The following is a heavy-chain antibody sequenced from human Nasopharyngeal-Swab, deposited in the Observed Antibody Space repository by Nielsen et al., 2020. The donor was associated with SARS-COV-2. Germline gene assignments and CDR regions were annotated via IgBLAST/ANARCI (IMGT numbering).Heavy chain of an antibody. CDR2: FDPEDGET. J-gene: IGHJ6*02. CDR3: AISPAVAGTVVPPYYYYGMDV. Sequence: ASVKVSCKVSGYTLTELSMHWVRQAPGKGLEWMGGFDPEDGETIYAQKFQGRVTMTEDTSTDTAYMELSSLRSEDTAVYYCAISPAVAGTVVPPYYYYGMDVWGQGTTVTVSS. CDR1: GYTLTELS. V-gene: IGHV1-24*01. D-gene: IGHD6-19*01.